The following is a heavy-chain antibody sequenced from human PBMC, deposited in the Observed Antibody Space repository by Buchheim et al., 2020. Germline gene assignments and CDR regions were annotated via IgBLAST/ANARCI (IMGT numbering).Heavy chain of an antibody. CDR3: ARELTGTDAFDI. Sequence: QVQLQESGPGLVKPSETLSLTCTVSGGSIINYYWSWIRQPPGKGLEWIGYIYSSGSTNYNPSLKSRVTISVDTSKNHSSLKLSSVTAADTAVYYCARELTGTDAFDIWGQGT. CDR1: GGSIINYY. V-gene: IGHV4-59*01. J-gene: IGHJ3*02. CDR2: IYSSGST.